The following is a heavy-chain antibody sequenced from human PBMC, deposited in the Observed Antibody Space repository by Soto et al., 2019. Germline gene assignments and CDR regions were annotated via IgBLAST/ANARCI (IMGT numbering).Heavy chain of an antibody. CDR3: AREGPYSSGYYPPDAFDI. CDR2: VSAYNGNT. D-gene: IGHD3-22*01. CDR1: GYTFTSYG. Sequence: GASVKVSCKASGYTFTSYGISWVRQAPGQGREWMGWVSAYNGNTNYAQRLRGRVTMTTDTSTNTAHMELRSLRSDDTAVYYCAREGPYSSGYYPPDAFDIWGQGTVVTVS. J-gene: IGHJ3*02. V-gene: IGHV1-18*04.